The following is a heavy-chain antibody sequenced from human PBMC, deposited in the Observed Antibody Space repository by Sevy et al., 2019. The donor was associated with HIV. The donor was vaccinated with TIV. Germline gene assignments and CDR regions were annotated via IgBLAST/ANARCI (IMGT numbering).Heavy chain of an antibody. CDR1: GFTFSTYW. CDR2: IKYDGSEK. J-gene: IGHJ4*02. Sequence: GGSLRLSCAASGFTFSTYWMTWVRQAPGTGLEWVANIKYDGSEKYYVDSVKGRFNISRDNAKNSLYLQMNSLRAEDTAVYYCARDLAHGSEDYGDYYFDFWGQGTLVTVSS. V-gene: IGHV3-7*01. D-gene: IGHD4-17*01. CDR3: ARDLAHGSEDYGDYYFDF.